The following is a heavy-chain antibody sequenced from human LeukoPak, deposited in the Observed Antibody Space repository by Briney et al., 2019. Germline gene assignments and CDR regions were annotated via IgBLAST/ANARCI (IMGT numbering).Heavy chain of an antibody. CDR1: GFTFSSYG. V-gene: IGHV3-33*01. CDR3: ARGHSSSWYLPDYYYYGMDV. J-gene: IGHJ6*04. Sequence: PGGSLRLSCAASGFTFSSYGMHWVRQAPGKGLEWVAVIWYDGSNKYYADSVKGRFTISRDNSKNTLHLQMNSLRAEDTAVYYCARGHSSSWYLPDYYYYGMDVWGKGTTVTVSS. D-gene: IGHD6-13*01. CDR2: IWYDGSNK.